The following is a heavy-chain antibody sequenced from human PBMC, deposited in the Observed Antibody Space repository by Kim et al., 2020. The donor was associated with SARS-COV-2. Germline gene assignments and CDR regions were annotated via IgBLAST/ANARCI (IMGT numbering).Heavy chain of an antibody. CDR3: AKRATALAFDF. D-gene: IGHD5-12*01. V-gene: IGHV3-23*01. CDR2: ISHGGTST. CDR1: GFTFSNFV. Sequence: GGSLRLSCAASGFTFSNFVMNWVRQAPGKGLEWVATISHGGTSTYYADSVTGRVTISRDNSKNTLYLQVNSLRAEATAVYYCAKRATALAFDFWGQGTM. J-gene: IGHJ3*01.